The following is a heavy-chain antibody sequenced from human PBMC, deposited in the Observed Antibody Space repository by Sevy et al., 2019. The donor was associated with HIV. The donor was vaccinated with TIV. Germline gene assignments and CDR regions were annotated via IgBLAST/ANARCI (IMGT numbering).Heavy chain of an antibody. CDR3: ARPYGSGSWEAFDI. CDR1: GFTFNTYT. V-gene: IGHV3-21*01. D-gene: IGHD3-10*01. J-gene: IGHJ3*02. Sequence: GGSLRLSCAASGFTFNTYTMNWVRQAPGEGLEWVSSISSSGNYIYYADSVKGRFTISRDNDKNSLFLQMNNLRAEDTAVYYCARPYGSGSWEAFDIWGQGTMVTVSS. CDR2: ISSSGNYI.